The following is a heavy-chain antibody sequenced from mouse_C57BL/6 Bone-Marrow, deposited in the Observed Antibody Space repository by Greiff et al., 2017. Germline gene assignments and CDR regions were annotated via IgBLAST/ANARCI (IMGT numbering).Heavy chain of an antibody. J-gene: IGHJ3*01. CDR3: ARPYPWFAY. V-gene: IGHV1-22*01. Sequence: EVKLMESGPELVKPGASVKMSCKASGYTFTDYNMHWVKQSHGKSLEWIGYINPNNGGTSYNQKFKGKATLTVNKSSSTAYMELRSLTSEDSAVYYCARPYPWFAYWGQGTLVTVSA. CDR1: GYTFTDYN. CDR2: INPNNGGT.